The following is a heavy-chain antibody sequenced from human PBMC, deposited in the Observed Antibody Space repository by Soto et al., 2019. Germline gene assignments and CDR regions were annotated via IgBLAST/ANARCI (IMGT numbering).Heavy chain of an antibody. Sequence: LRLSCAASGFTFSTYPMTWVRQAPGKGLEWVSSIHGSGVTTYYAESVKGRFIISRDNSKNTLYLQMDSLTADDTAVYFCARRSSGSYYAAFDVWGQGTMVTVSS. CDR2: IHGSGVTT. V-gene: IGHV3-23*01. CDR1: GFTFSTYP. CDR3: ARRSSGSYYAAFDV. D-gene: IGHD1-26*01. J-gene: IGHJ3*01.